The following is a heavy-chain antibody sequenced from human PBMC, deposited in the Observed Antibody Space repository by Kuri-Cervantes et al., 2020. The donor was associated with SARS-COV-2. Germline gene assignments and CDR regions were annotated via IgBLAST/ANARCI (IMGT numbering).Heavy chain of an antibody. CDR1: GFTFSDYY. D-gene: IGHD2-2*01. J-gene: IGHJ6*02. CDR3: AGAPPPASPRGGMDV. CDR2: ISSSGSTI. V-gene: IGHV3-11*01. Sequence: GESLKISCAASGFTFSDYYMSWIRQAPGKGLEWVSYISSSGSTIYYADSVKGRFTIPRDNAKNSLYLQMNSLRAEDTAVYYCAGAPPPASPRGGMDVWGQGTTVTVSS.